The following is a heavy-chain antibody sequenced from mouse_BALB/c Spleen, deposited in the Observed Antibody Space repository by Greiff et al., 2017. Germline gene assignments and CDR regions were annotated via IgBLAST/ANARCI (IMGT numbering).Heavy chain of an antibody. Sequence: QVQLKQSGAELVRPGASVTLSCKASGYTFTDYEMHWVKQTPVHGLEWIGAIDPETGGTAYNQKFKGKATLTADKSSSTAYMELRSLTSEDSAVYYCTRGWLLRSKGAWFAYWGQGTLVTVSA. D-gene: IGHD2-3*01. CDR1: GYTFTDYE. CDR2: IDPETGGT. CDR3: TRGWLLRSKGAWFAY. V-gene: IGHV1-15*01. J-gene: IGHJ3*01.